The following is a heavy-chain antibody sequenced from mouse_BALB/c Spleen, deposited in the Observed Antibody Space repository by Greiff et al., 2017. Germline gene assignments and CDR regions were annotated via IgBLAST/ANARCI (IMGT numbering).Heavy chain of an antibody. CDR3: ARSKGVYAMDY. J-gene: IGHJ4*01. Sequence: QVQLQQPGAELVMPGASVKMSCKASGYTFTDYWMHWVKQRPGQGLEWIGAIDTSDSYTSYNQKFKGKATLTVDESSSTAYMQLSSLTSEDSAVYYCARSKGVYAMDYWGQGTSVTVSS. CDR1: GYTFTDYW. CDR2: IDTSDSYT. V-gene: IGHV1-69*01.